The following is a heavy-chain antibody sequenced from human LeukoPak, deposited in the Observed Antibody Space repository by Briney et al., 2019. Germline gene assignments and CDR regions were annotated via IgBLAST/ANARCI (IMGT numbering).Heavy chain of an antibody. CDR3: ARDNEESANFYDPAPYNWFDP. V-gene: IGHV1-2*02. J-gene: IGHJ5*02. CDR2: INPNSGGT. D-gene: IGHD5/OR15-5a*01. Sequence: GASVKVSCKASGYTFTGYYMHWVRQAPGQGLEWMGWINPNSGGTNYAQKFQGRVTMTRDTAITTFYMQLIRLTSDDTAVYYCARDNEESANFYDPAPYNWFDPWGQGTQVIVSA. CDR1: GYTFTGYY.